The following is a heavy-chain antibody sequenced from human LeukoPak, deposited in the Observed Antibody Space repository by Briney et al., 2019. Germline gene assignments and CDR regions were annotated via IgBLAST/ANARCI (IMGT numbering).Heavy chain of an antibody. CDR3: AKGGGGAAAGTVDY. CDR2: ISYDGSNK. V-gene: IGHV3-30*18. Sequence: GGSLRLSCAASGFTFSSYGMHWVRQAPGKGLEWVAVISYDGSNKYYADSVKGRFTISRDNSKNTLYLQMNSLRAEDTAVYYCAKGGGGAAAGTVDYWGQGTLVTVSS. CDR1: GFTFSSYG. D-gene: IGHD6-13*01. J-gene: IGHJ4*02.